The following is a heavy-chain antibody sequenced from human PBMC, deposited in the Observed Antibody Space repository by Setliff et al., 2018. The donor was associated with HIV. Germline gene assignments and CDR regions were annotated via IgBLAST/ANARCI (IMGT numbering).Heavy chain of an antibody. CDR3: ARAGAATRKAFDI. D-gene: IGHD2-15*01. CDR2: IYYSGST. J-gene: IGHJ3*02. CDR1: GGYITTYY. V-gene: IGHV4-59*08. Sequence: SETLSLTCTVSGGYITTYYWSWIRQPPGKGLEWIGYIYYSGSTNYNPSLKSRVTISVDTSKNQFSLKLSSVTAADTAVYYCARAGAATRKAFDIWGQGTMVTVSS.